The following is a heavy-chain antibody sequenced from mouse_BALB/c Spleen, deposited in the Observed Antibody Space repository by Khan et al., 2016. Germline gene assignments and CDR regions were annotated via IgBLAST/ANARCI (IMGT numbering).Heavy chain of an antibody. Sequence: EVQLQESGPGLVKPSQSLSLTCTVTGYSITSDYAWNWIRQFPGNKLEWMGYISYSGSTSYNPSLKSRISITRDTSKNQFFLQLNSVTTEDTATYYCARYFCGSGYFDYWGQGTTLTVSS. CDR2: ISYSGST. CDR3: ARYFCGSGYFDY. J-gene: IGHJ2*01. CDR1: GYSITSDYA. V-gene: IGHV3-2*02. D-gene: IGHD1-1*01.